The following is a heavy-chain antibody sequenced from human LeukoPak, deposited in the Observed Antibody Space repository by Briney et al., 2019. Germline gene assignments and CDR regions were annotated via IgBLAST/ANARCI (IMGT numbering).Heavy chain of an antibody. CDR3: ARRRRRGYYYDSSGYYRDAFDI. CDR2: INHSGST. J-gene: IGHJ3*02. D-gene: IGHD3-22*01. Sequence: SETLPLTCAVYGGSFSGYYWSWIRQPPGKGLEWIGEINHSGSTNYNPSLKSRVTISVDTSKNQFSLKLSSVTAADTAVYYCARRRRRGYYYDSSGYYRDAFDIWGQGTMVTVSS. V-gene: IGHV4-34*01. CDR1: GGSFSGYY.